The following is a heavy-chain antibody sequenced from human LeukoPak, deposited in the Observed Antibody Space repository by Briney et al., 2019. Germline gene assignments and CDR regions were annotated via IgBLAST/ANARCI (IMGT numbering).Heavy chain of an antibody. CDR3: AKPSGSYDHFDY. J-gene: IGHJ4*02. V-gene: IGHV3-30*18. CDR1: GFTFSNYD. Sequence: GGSLRLSCAASGFTFSNYDMHWVRQAPGKGLEWVALISYDGSNKYYVDSVKGRFTISRDNSKNMLSLQMNSLRAEDTAVYYCAKPSGSYDHFDYWDQGTLVTVSS. CDR2: ISYDGSNK. D-gene: IGHD1-26*01.